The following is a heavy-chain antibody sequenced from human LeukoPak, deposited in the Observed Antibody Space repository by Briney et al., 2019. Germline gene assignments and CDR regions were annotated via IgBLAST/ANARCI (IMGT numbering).Heavy chain of an antibody. Sequence: PGRSLRLSCAASGFTFSSYAMHWVRQAPGKGLEWVAVISYDGSNKYYADSVKGRFTISRDNAKNSLYLQMNSLRVEDTAVYYCASVLWFGGIFFDYWGQGTLVTVSS. J-gene: IGHJ4*02. CDR1: GFTFSSYA. D-gene: IGHD3-10*01. CDR3: ASVLWFGGIFFDY. V-gene: IGHV3-30-3*01. CDR2: ISYDGSNK.